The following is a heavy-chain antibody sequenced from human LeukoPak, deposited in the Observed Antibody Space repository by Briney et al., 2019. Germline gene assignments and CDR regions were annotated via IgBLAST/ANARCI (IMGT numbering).Heavy chain of an antibody. J-gene: IGHJ4*02. CDR3: VKDLGRYRNNCFDY. CDR2: ISGSGGGT. D-gene: IGHD1-26*01. Sequence: GGSLRLSCAASGFTFSSYAMSWVRQAPKQELEWVSTISGSGGGTYYADSVKGRFTISRDDSKHTLYLQMNSLRAEDTAVYYCVKDLGRYRNNCFDYWGQGTLVTVSS. CDR1: GFTFSSYA. V-gene: IGHV3-23*01.